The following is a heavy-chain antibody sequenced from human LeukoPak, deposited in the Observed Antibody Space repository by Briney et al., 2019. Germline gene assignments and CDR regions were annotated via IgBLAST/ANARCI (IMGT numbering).Heavy chain of an antibody. V-gene: IGHV4-59*08. D-gene: IGHD4-17*01. CDR1: GGSISSYY. Sequence: SETLSLTCTVSGGSISSYYWSWIRQPPGKGLEWIGYIYYSGSTNYNPSLKSRVTISVDTSKNQFSLKLSSVTAADTAVYYCARRDDYGDYDVWGQGTMVTVSS. CDR2: IYYSGST. CDR3: ARRDDYGDYDV. J-gene: IGHJ3*01.